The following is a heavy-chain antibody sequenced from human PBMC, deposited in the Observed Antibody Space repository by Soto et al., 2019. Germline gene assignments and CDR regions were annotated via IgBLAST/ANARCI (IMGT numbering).Heavy chain of an antibody. CDR3: ARDGYYGSGSYYSWFDP. CDR1: GYTFTSYY. Sequence: ASVKVSWKASGYTFTSYYMHWVRQAPGQGLEWMGIINPSGGSTSYAQKFQGRVTMTRDTSTSTVYMELSSLRSEDTAVYYCARDGYYGSGSYYSWFDPWGQGTLVTVSS. J-gene: IGHJ5*02. CDR2: INPSGGST. V-gene: IGHV1-46*01. D-gene: IGHD3-10*01.